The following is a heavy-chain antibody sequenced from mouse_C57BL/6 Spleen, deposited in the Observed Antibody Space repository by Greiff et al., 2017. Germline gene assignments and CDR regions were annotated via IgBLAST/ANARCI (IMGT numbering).Heavy chain of an antibody. D-gene: IGHD1-1*01. V-gene: IGHV5-4*01. CDR1: GFTFSSYA. J-gene: IGHJ1*03. CDR2: ISDGGSYT. Sequence: EVKLVESGGGLVKPGGSLKLSCAASGFTFSSYAMSWVRQTPEKRLEWVATISDGGSYTYYPDNVKGRFPISRDNAKNNLYLQMSHLKSEDTAMYYCARDKDYYGRWYFDVWGTGTTVTVAS. CDR3: ARDKDYYGRWYFDV.